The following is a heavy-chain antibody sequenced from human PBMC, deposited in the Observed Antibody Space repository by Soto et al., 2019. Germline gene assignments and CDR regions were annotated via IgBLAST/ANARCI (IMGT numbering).Heavy chain of an antibody. Sequence: GGSLRLSCAASGFTFSNYNMNWVRQAPGKGLEWVSSISSSSSYIYYADSVKGRFTISRDNAKMSLYLQMNSLRAEDTAVYYCARDSVVDYWGQGTLVTVSS. CDR1: GFTFSNYN. CDR3: ARDSVVDY. J-gene: IGHJ4*02. CDR2: ISSSSSYI. V-gene: IGHV3-21*01.